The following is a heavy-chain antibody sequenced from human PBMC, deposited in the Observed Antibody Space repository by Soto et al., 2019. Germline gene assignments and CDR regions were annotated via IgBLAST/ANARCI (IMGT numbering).Heavy chain of an antibody. CDR3: ARVFREHRSSYWIDS. J-gene: IGHJ4*02. V-gene: IGHV1-2*06. D-gene: IGHD3-22*01. CDR1: RGVYTARF. CDR2: LNPNTGDA. Sequence: ASVKSSCEAARGVYTARFNDWVRDAPGQGLEWVGRLNPNTGDAEYAQEFQGRVTMTRDTSISTAYMEVTSLTSDDTAVYSCARVFREHRSSYWIDSWGEGTLVTVSS.